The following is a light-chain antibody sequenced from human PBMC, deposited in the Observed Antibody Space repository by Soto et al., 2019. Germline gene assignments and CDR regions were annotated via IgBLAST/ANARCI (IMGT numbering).Light chain of an antibody. J-gene: IGLJ2*01. V-gene: IGLV1-51*01. CDR2: DNN. Sequence: SVLTQSPSVSAAPGQQVTISCSGSSSNIGNNYVSWYQQLPGTAPKLLIYDNNKRPSGIPDRFSGSKSGTSGTLDITGLQTGDEADYYCATWDGSLPGEVFGGGIQLTVL. CDR1: SSNIGNNY. CDR3: ATWDGSLPGEV.